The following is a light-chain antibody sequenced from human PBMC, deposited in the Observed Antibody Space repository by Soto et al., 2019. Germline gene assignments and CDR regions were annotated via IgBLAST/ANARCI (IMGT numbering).Light chain of an antibody. J-gene: IGKJ1*01. V-gene: IGKV1-33*01. CDR1: QDIRKY. Sequence: DIQMTQSPSSLSASVRDRVTITCQASQDIRKYLNWYQHKPGKAPKLLIYDASNLQTGVPSRFSGSGSGTDFTFTISSLQPEDIVTYYCQQYDHLPWTFGQGTKVEIK. CDR2: DAS. CDR3: QQYDHLPWT.